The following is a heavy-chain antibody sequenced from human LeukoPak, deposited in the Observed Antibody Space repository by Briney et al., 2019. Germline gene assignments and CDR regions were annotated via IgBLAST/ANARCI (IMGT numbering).Heavy chain of an antibody. CDR3: ASSTAIGY. V-gene: IGHV3-48*03. J-gene: IGHJ4*02. Sequence: PGGSLRLSCAASGFTFSTYEMNWVRQAPGKGLEWVSYISGSGRTIYYADSVKGRFTISRDNAKNSLYLQMNSLRTEDTAVYYCASSTAIGYWGQGTLGTVSS. CDR2: ISGSGRTI. CDR1: GFTFSTYE.